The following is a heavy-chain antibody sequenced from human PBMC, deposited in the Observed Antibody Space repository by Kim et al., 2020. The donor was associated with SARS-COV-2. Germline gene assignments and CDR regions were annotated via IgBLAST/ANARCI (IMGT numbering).Heavy chain of an antibody. D-gene: IGHD3-22*01. Sequence: GGSLRLSCAASGFTFDDYAMHWVRQAPGKGLEWVSGISWNSGSIGYADSVKGRFTISRDNAKNSLYLQMNSLRAEDTALYYCAKSPTYYYDSSGYYTLWGQGTLVTVSS. CDR1: GFTFDDYA. V-gene: IGHV3-9*01. CDR3: AKSPTYYYDSSGYYTL. J-gene: IGHJ4*02. CDR2: ISWNSGSI.